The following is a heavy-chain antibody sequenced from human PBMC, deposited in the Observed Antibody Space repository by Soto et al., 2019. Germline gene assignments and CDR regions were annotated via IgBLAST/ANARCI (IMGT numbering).Heavy chain of an antibody. V-gene: IGHV1-2*02. CDR1: GYTFTDSF. CDR3: AREDADRGSFDF. J-gene: IGHJ4*02. Sequence: ASVKVSCKASGYTFTDSFIHWVRQAPGQGLERMGWINPNNGRTTLAPKFQGRVTLIRDTSINTAYMDLSRLRSDDTAVYYCAREDADRGSFDFWGQGTLVTVSS. CDR2: INPNNGRT.